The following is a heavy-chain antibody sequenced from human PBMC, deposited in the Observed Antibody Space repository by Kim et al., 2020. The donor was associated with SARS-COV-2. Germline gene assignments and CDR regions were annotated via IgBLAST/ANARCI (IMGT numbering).Heavy chain of an antibody. J-gene: IGHJ4*02. CDR1: GFTFSSYA. CDR3: AKEGACRGSYLLEGSTMCFDY. Sequence: GGSLRLSCAASGFTFSSYAMSWVRQAPGKGLEWVSVIYSGGSSTYYADSVKGRFTISRDNSKNTLYLQMNSLRAEDTAVYYCAKEGACRGSYLLEGSTMCFDYWGQGTLVTVSS. CDR2: IYSGGSST. D-gene: IGHD1-26*01. V-gene: IGHV3-23*03.